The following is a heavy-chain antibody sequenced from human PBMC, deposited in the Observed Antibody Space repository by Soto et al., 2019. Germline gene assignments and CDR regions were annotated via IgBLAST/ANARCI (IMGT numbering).Heavy chain of an antibody. Sequence: SETLSLTCTVSGGSVSSGSYYWSWVRQPPGKGLEWIGYIYYSGSTNYNPSLKSRVTISVDTSKNQFSLKLSSVTAADTAVYYCARVPLYYYDSSGSPGAFFFDYWGQGTLVTVSS. CDR1: GGSVSSGSYY. D-gene: IGHD3-22*01. J-gene: IGHJ4*02. CDR3: ARVPLYYYDSSGSPGAFFFDY. V-gene: IGHV4-61*01. CDR2: IYYSGST.